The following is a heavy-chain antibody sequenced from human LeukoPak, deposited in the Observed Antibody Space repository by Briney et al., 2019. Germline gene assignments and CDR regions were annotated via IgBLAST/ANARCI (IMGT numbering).Heavy chain of an antibody. V-gene: IGHV4-61*01. CDR2: IHYSGSA. CDR1: GGSVSSGSYY. J-gene: IGHJ4*02. CDR3: ARDMGAPDYGSYSVDY. D-gene: IGHD4-23*01. Sequence: PSETLSLTCTVSGGSVSSGSYYWSWIRQPPGRGLEWIAYIHYSGSAAYNPSLKSRVTISRDMSMNQFSLKMTSVTAADTAVYFCARDMGAPDYGSYSVDYWGQGTLVTVSS.